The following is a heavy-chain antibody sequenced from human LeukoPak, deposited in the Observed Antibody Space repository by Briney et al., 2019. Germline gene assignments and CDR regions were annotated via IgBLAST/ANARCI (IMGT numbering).Heavy chain of an antibody. V-gene: IGHV3-30*02. Sequence: PGGSLRLSCAASGFTFSSYGMHWVRQAPGKGLEWVAFIRYDGSNKYYADFVKGRFTISRDNSKNTLYLQMNSLRAEDTAVYYCAKDLGADRAACAYWGQGTLVTVSS. CDR2: IRYDGSNK. CDR1: GFTFSSYG. D-gene: IGHD6-13*01. CDR3: AKDLGADRAACAY. J-gene: IGHJ4*02.